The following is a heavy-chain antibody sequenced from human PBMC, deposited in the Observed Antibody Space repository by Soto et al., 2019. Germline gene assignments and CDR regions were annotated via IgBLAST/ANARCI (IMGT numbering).Heavy chain of an antibody. CDR3: ARAKMATVDAFDI. CDR1: GGSISTYY. J-gene: IGHJ3*02. Sequence: SETLSLTCTVSGGSISTYYWSWIRQPPGKGLEWIGYMFYSGSTKYNPSLEGRVTISVDTPKNQFSLKLNSVTAADTALYYCARAKMATVDAFDIWGQGTMVTVSS. V-gene: IGHV4-59*01. CDR2: MFYSGST. D-gene: IGHD4-4*01.